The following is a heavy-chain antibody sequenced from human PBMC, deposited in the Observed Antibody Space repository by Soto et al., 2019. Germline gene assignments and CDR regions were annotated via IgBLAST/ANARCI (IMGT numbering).Heavy chain of an antibody. J-gene: IGHJ4*02. CDR1: GYTFTGYY. Sequence: GASVKVSCKASGYTFTGYYMHWVRQAPGQGLEWMGWINPNSGGTKSAQAFQDRVTMTADTSITTAYMDLARLRPDDTAIFYCARGAQGFFPVSGIYFYFDHWGQGTPVTVSS. D-gene: IGHD3-22*01. CDR3: ARGAQGFFPVSGIYFYFDH. V-gene: IGHV1-2*02. CDR2: INPNSGGT.